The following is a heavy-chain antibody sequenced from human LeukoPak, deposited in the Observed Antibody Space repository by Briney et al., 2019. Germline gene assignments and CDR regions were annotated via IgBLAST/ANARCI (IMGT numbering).Heavy chain of an antibody. D-gene: IGHD3-16*01. CDR3: ARAWGASATTFGH. Sequence: GASVKVSCKASGYTFTNHGMFWVRQAPGQGLEWMGWINTGNGDTVQSQKFQGRVTVTRDTSASIVYMELSSLRYEDTAVYYCARAWGASATTFGHWGQGTLVTVSS. CDR2: INTGNGDT. CDR1: GYTFTNHG. V-gene: IGHV1-3*04. J-gene: IGHJ4*02.